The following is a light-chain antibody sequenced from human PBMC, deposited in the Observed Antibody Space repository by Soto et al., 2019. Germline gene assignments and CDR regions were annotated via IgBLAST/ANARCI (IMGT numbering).Light chain of an antibody. CDR1: SSDVGGYNY. Sequence: QSALTQPRSVSGSPGQSVTLSCTGTSSDVGGYNYVSWYQQHPGKAPKLMIYDVSKRPSGVPDRFSGSKSGNTASLTISGLKAEDEAEYYCCSYAGSYTHVFGTGTKVTVL. V-gene: IGLV2-11*02. CDR2: DVS. J-gene: IGLJ1*01. CDR3: CSYAGSYTHV.